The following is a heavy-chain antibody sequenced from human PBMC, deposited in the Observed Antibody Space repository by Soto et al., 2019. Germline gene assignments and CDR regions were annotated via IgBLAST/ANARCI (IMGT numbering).Heavy chain of an antibody. CDR1: GFTFNSYW. J-gene: IGHJ6*02. CDR3: ARGIRNYYGVDV. D-gene: IGHD2-15*01. CDR2: INGDGGTT. V-gene: IGHV3-74*01. Sequence: GGSLRLSCAASGFTFNSYWMHWFRQAPGKGLLWVSRINGDGGTTNYADSVKGRFTISRDNAMNTVYLQMNNLRVEDTAVYYCARGIRNYYGVDVWGQGTTVTVSS.